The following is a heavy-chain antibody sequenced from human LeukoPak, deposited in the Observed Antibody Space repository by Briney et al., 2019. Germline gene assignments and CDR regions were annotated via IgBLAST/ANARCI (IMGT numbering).Heavy chain of an antibody. V-gene: IGHV3-49*04. CDR2: IRSKLYGGTT. Sequence: PGGSLRLSCAASGFTFSSYSMNWVRQAPGKGLEWVGFIRSKLYGGTTEYAASVKGRFTISRDDSKSIAYLQMNSLKTEDTAVYFCSRGVKRGYDPYYFDYWGQGTLVTVSS. CDR1: GFTFSSYS. D-gene: IGHD5-12*01. J-gene: IGHJ4*02. CDR3: SRGVKRGYDPYYFDY.